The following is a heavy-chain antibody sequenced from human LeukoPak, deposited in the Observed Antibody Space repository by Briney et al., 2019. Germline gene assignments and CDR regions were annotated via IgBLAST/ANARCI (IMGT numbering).Heavy chain of an antibody. D-gene: IGHD6-6*01. J-gene: IGHJ4*02. CDR1: GYTFTGYY. Sequence: ASAKVSCKASGYTFTGYYMHWVRQAPGQGLEWMGWINPNSGGTNYAQKFQGRVTMTRDTSISTAYMELSRLRSDDTAVYYCARASIAAPLNYWGQGTLVPVSS. CDR3: ARASIAAPLNY. CDR2: INPNSGGT. V-gene: IGHV1-2*02.